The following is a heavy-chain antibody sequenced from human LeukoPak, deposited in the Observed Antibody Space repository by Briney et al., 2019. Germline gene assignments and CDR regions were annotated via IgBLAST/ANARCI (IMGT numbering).Heavy chain of an antibody. CDR1: GGSISSYC. J-gene: IGHJ4*02. Sequence: NPSETLSLTCTVSGGSISSYCWSWIRQSPGKGLEWLGYIYYSGNTNYNPSLKSRVTISVDTSKNHFSLKLGSVTAADTAVYFCARAYYYDSNAPYYFDYWGQGILVIVSS. D-gene: IGHD3-22*01. CDR2: IYYSGNT. V-gene: IGHV4-59*08. CDR3: ARAYYYDSNAPYYFDY.